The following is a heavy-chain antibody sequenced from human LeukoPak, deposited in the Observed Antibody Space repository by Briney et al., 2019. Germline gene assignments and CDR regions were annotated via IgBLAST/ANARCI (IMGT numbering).Heavy chain of an antibody. D-gene: IGHD6-19*01. V-gene: IGHV4-39*01. CDR3: ARRCSSGWCPFDY. CDR1: GGSISSINYY. CDR2: IYYSGST. Sequence: SETLSLTCTVSGGSISSINYYWGWVRQPPGKALEWIGSIYYSGSTYYNPSLKSRVTISVDMSKSQFSLKLSSVTAADTAVYYCARRCSSGWCPFDYWGQGTLVTVSS. J-gene: IGHJ4*02.